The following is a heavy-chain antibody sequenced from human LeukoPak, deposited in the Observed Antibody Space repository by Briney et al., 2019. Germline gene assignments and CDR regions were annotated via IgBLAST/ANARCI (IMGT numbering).Heavy chain of an antibody. Sequence: PSETLSLTCTVSGGSISSGSYYWSWIRQPAGKGLEWIGRIYTSGSTNYNPSLKSRVTISVDTSKNQFSLKLSSVTAADTAVYYCARDWRSSGYYYYYGMDVWGQGTTVTVSS. CDR1: GGSISSGSYY. CDR2: IYTSGST. D-gene: IGHD6-6*01. V-gene: IGHV4-61*02. CDR3: ARDWRSSGYYYYYGMDV. J-gene: IGHJ6*02.